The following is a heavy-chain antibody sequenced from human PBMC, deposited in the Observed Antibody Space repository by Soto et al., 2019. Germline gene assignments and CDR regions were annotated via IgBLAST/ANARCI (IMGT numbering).Heavy chain of an antibody. CDR2: ISDTGGTI. CDR3: AGGRRHYGIDV. V-gene: IGHV3-48*03. Sequence: DVQVVESGGGLVQPGGSLRLSCVASGFTFSDYEMNWVRHAPGKGLEWVSYISDTGGTIYNGDSVRGRFTISRDNAKNSLYLEMNNLRAEDTALYSWAGGRRHYGIDVWGQGTTVIVSS. J-gene: IGHJ6*02. CDR1: GFTFSDYE.